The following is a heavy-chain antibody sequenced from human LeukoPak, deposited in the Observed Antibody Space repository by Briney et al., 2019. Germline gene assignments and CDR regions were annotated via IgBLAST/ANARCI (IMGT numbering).Heavy chain of an antibody. J-gene: IGHJ4*02. D-gene: IGHD6-13*01. V-gene: IGHV3-30*18. CDR1: GFTLSTYG. CDR3: AKDKSWSLDY. Sequence: GRSLRLSCAASGFTLSTYGTHWVRQAPGKGLEWVAVISNDGSNKYYADSVKGRFTISRDISKNTLFLQMNSLRTEDAGVYYCAKDKSWSLDYWGQGTLVTVSS. CDR2: ISNDGSNK.